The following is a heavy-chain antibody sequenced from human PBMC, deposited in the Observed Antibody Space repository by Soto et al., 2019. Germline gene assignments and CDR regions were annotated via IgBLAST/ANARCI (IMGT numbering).Heavy chain of an antibody. D-gene: IGHD2-15*01. CDR2: ISGENGDT. Sequence: QVQVVQSGAEVKKPGGSVKVACKASGYTFTTFGTSWVRQAPGQGLEWMGWISGENGDTNSAQRFQDRVTMTTDTSTNTAYMELRSLTSDDTAVYYCARCYCSAGSCFTCWHFDLWGRGTLVTVSS. V-gene: IGHV1-18*01. CDR1: GYTFTTFG. J-gene: IGHJ2*01. CDR3: ARCYCSAGSCFTCWHFDL.